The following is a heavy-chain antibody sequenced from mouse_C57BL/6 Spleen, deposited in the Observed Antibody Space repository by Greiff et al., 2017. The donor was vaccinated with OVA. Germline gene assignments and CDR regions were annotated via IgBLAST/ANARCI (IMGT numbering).Heavy chain of an antibody. V-gene: IGHV1-47*01. CDR1: GYTFTTYP. Sequence: QVQLKESGAELVKPGASVKMSCKASGYTFTTYPIEWMKQNHGKSLEWIGNFHPYNDDTKYNEKFKGKATLTVDKSSSTVYLELSRLTSDDSAVYYCARGTTVVARYWYFDVWGTGTTVTVSS. CDR2: FHPYNDDT. D-gene: IGHD1-1*01. J-gene: IGHJ1*03. CDR3: ARGTTVVARYWYFDV.